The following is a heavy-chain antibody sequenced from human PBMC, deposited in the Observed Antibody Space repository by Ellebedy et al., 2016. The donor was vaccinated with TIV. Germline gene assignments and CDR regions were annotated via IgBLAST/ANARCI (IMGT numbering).Heavy chain of an antibody. CDR2: INPNSGGT. V-gene: IGHV1-2*02. CDR3: ARDPAPNCSTTSCSDAY. D-gene: IGHD2-2*01. CDR1: GYTFTGYY. J-gene: IGHJ4*02. Sequence: AASVKVSCKASGYTFTGYYMHWVRQAPGQGLEWMGWINPNSGGTNYAQKFQGRVTMTRDTSISTAYMELSRLRSDDTAVFYCARDPAPNCSTTSCSDAYWGQGTLVTVSS.